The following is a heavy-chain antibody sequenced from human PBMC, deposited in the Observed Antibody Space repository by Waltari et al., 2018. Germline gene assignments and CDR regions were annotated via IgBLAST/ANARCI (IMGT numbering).Heavy chain of an antibody. CDR1: GGSITTNNYY. Sequence: QVQLQESGPGLVKPSETLSLTCSVSGGSITTNNYYWGWIRQPPGKGLEWIGTINYSGSTYYNPSLKSRVTISVDTSKNQFSLRLSSVTAADTAVYYCARVWDGGKSTLFKYYYYYMDVWGKGTAVTISS. J-gene: IGHJ6*03. CDR3: ARVWDGGKSTLFKYYYYYMDV. CDR2: INYSGST. V-gene: IGHV4-39*07. D-gene: IGHD2-15*01.